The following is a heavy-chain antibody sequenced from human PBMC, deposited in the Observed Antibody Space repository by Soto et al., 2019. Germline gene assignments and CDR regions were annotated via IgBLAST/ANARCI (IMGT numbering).Heavy chain of an antibody. CDR1: GGSISSYY. CDR2: IYYSGST. J-gene: IGHJ6*01. D-gene: IGHD1-1*01. Sequence: QVQLQESGPGLVKPSETLSLTCTVSGGSISSYYWSWIRQPPGQGLEWIGYIYYSGSTNYNPSLKSRVNLSVDTSKNQFSLKLSSVTAADTAVYYCARNKVTTPLYYYYGMDVWGRGTTVTVSS. V-gene: IGHV4-59*01. CDR3: ARNKVTTPLYYYYGMDV.